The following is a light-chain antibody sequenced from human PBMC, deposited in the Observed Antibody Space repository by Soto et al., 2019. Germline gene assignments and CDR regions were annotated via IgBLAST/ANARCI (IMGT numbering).Light chain of an antibody. CDR1: SSNIGSNT. CDR3: AAWDDSLNGWV. Sequence: QSVLTQPPSASGTAGRRVTISCSGRSSNIGSNTVNWYQQLPGTAPKLLIYSNNQRPSGVPDRFSGSKSGISASLAISGLQSEDEANYYCAAWDDSLNGWVFGGGTKLTV. J-gene: IGLJ3*02. V-gene: IGLV1-44*01. CDR2: SNN.